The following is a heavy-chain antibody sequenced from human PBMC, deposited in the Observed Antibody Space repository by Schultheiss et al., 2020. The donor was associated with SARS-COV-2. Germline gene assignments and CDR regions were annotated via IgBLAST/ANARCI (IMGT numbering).Heavy chain of an antibody. Sequence: GGSLRLSCAASGFTFSDSAMHWVRQAYGKGLEWVGRIRSRANSYATTYAASVKGRFTISRDDSKNTAYLQMNSLKTEDTAVYYCARDGHEWLDYYYGMDVWGQGTTVTVSS. CDR2: IRSRANSYAT. CDR3: ARDGHEWLDYYYGMDV. CDR1: GFTFSDSA. D-gene: IGHD6-19*01. V-gene: IGHV3-73*01. J-gene: IGHJ6*02.